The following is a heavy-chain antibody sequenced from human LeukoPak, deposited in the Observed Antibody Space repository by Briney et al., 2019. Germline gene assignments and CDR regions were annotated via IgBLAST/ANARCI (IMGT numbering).Heavy chain of an antibody. CDR1: GGSFSGYY. J-gene: IGHJ4*02. D-gene: IGHD3-10*01. CDR2: INHSGST. V-gene: IGHV4-34*01. CDR3: ARFTTMVPDY. Sequence: PSETLSLTCAVYGGSFSGYYWSWIRQPPGKGLEWIGEINHSGSTNYNPSLKSRVTISVDTSKNQFSLKLSSVTAADTAAYYCARFTTMVPDYWGQGTLVTVSS.